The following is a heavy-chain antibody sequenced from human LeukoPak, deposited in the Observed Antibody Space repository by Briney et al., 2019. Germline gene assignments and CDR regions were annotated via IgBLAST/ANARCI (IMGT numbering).Heavy chain of an antibody. CDR1: GGTFSSYA. Sequence: ASVKVSCKASGGTFSSYAISWVRQVPGQGLEWMGWISPYNGNTKFAQKFQGRVTVTTETSTSTAYMELRNLRSDDTAVYYCARQSYFDGRGDDAFDIWGQGTMVTVSS. CDR3: ARQSYFDGRGDDAFDI. V-gene: IGHV1-18*01. J-gene: IGHJ3*02. D-gene: IGHD2-15*01. CDR2: ISPYNGNT.